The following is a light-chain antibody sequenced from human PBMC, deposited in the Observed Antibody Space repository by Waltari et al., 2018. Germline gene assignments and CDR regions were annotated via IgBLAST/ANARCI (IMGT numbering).Light chain of an antibody. Sequence: QSVLTQPPSASGTPGQRVTISCSGSYSNIGRNAVNWYQQLPEAAPKLLIYIDNRRPSGVPDRLSGSKSGTSASLAISGLQSEDEAVYHCATWDDSLNAWVFGGGTKVTVL. CDR1: YSNIGRNA. CDR3: ATWDDSLNAWV. CDR2: IDN. V-gene: IGLV1-44*01. J-gene: IGLJ3*02.